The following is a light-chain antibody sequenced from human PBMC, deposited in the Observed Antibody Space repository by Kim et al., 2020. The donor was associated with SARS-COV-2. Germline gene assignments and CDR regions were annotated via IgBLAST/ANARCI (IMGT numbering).Light chain of an antibody. J-gene: IGKJ4*01. Sequence: DIQMTQSPSTLSASVGDRVTITCRASQSISSWLAWYQQKPGKAPKFLIYKASILETGVPSRFSGSESGTEFTLTINSLQPDDFATYYCQQYNYYPLTFGGGTKVDIK. CDR2: KAS. V-gene: IGKV1-5*01. CDR3: QQYNYYPLT. CDR1: QSISSW.